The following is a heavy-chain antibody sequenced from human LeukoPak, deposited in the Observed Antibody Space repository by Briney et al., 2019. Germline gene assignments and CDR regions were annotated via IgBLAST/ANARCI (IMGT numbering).Heavy chain of an antibody. V-gene: IGHV3-7*01. CDR3: AREGQALYAVDV. D-gene: IGHD6-6*01. J-gene: IGHJ6*02. CDR2: IKQDGSEK. Sequence: GGSLRLSCIASEFIFSNYWMTWVCQSPGRGLEWVASIKQDGSEKYYVDSVKGRFTISRDNAKNSLYLQMNSLRGEDTALYYCAREGQALYAVDVWGQGTTVTVSS. CDR1: EFIFSNYW.